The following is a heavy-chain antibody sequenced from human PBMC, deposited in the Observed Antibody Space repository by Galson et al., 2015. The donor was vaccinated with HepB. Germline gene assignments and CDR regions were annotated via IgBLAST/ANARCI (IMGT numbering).Heavy chain of an antibody. Sequence: SLRLSCAASGFTFSSYGMHWVRRAPGKGLEWVAVISYDGSNKYYADSVKGRFTISRDNSKNTLYLQMNSLRAEDTAVYYCGGHSSPEYYVMDVWGQGTTVTVSS. J-gene: IGHJ6*02. CDR2: ISYDGSNK. V-gene: IGHV3-30*03. CDR1: GFTFSSYG. CDR3: GGHSSPEYYVMDV. D-gene: IGHD6-13*01.